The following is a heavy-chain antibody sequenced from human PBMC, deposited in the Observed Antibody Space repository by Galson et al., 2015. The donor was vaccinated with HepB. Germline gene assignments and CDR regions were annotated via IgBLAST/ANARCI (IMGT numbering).Heavy chain of an antibody. D-gene: IGHD6-13*01. Sequence: SLRLSCAASGFTFSSYSMNWVRQAPGKGLEWVSSISSSSSYIYYADSVKGRFTISRDNAKNSLYLQMNSLRAEDTAVYYCASSSSGYYYYMDVWGKGTTVTVSS. CDR2: ISSSSSYI. J-gene: IGHJ6*03. CDR1: GFTFSSYS. V-gene: IGHV3-21*01. CDR3: ASSSSGYYYYMDV.